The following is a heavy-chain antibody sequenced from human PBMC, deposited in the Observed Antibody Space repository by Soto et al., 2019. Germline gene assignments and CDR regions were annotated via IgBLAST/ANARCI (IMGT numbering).Heavy chain of an antibody. D-gene: IGHD3-3*01. CDR3: AGIFGNYYYYMDV. CDR1: GGLFSGYS. Sequence: SEALSLSCAVYGGLFSGYSWSWIRQPPGKGLEWIGEINHSGSTNYNPSLKSRVTISVDTSKNQFSLKLSSVTAADTAVYYCAGIFGNYYYYMDVWGKGTTVT. CDR2: INHSGST. V-gene: IGHV4-34*01. J-gene: IGHJ6*03.